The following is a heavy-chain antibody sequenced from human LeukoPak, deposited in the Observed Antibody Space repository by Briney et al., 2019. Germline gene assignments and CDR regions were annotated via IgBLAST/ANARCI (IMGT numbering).Heavy chain of an antibody. Sequence: GESLKISCKSSGYSFTTYWIAWVRQMPGKGLEWMGIIYPGDSDTRYSPSFQGQVTISADKSISTAYLQWSSLKASDTAMYYCARRYYYDSSGYAFDYWGQGTLVTVSS. V-gene: IGHV5-51*01. CDR3: ARRYYYDSSGYAFDY. D-gene: IGHD3-22*01. CDR2: IYPGDSDT. J-gene: IGHJ4*02. CDR1: GYSFTTYW.